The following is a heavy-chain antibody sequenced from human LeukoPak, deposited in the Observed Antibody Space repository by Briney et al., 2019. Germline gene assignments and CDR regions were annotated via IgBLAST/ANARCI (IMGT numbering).Heavy chain of an antibody. J-gene: IGHJ4*02. CDR3: ARSGSYYDFWSGYYSPNDY. CDR2: INPNTDRT. D-gene: IGHD3-3*01. CDR1: GYTFTDYY. Sequence: ASVKVSCKASGYTFTDYYIYWVRQAPGQGLEWMGWINPNTDRTDYAHSFQGRVTMTRDTSISTAYMELSRLRSDGTAVYYCARSGSYYDFWSGYYSPNDYWGQGTLVTVSS. V-gene: IGHV1-2*02.